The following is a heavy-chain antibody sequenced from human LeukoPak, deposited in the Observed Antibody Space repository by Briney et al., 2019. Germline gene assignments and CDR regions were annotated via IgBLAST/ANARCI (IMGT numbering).Heavy chain of an antibody. Sequence: YWSXIRQPAGXGLXWIGRIYTSGSTNYNPSLKSRVTMSVDTSKNQFSLKLSSVTAADTAVYYCARDSSGAYYYYGMDVWGQGTTVTVSS. CDR3: ARDSSGAYYYYGMDV. CDR1: Y. V-gene: IGHV4-4*07. J-gene: IGHJ6*02. CDR2: IYTSGST. D-gene: IGHD3-22*01.